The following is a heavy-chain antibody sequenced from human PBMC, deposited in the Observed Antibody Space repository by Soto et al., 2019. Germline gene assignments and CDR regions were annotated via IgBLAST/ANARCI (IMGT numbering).Heavy chain of an antibody. J-gene: IGHJ6*02. D-gene: IGHD6-13*01. Sequence: QVQLVQSGAEVKKAGSSVKVSCKVSGGTFSSYFINWVRQAPGQGLEWVGGIIPVFGTGSYAEKFQGRVTITADETTSTAYMELSRLRSADTAVYYCARETPAAAAAYYYYGLDVWGQGTTVTDSS. CDR2: IIPVFGTG. CDR3: ARETPAAAAAYYYYGLDV. V-gene: IGHV1-69*19. CDR1: GGTFSSYF.